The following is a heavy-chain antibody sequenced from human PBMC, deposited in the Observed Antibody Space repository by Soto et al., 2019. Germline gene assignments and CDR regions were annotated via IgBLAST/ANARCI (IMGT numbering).Heavy chain of an antibody. V-gene: IGHV3-23*01. CDR2: ISGSAGLT. Sequence: SGGSLRLSCTASGFTFSSHAMSWVRRAPGKQLEWVSAISGSAGLTFYADSVKGRFTISRDNSKNTLYLQMNSLRAEDTAVYYCAKDWVSGSSPYWGQGTLVTVSS. J-gene: IGHJ4*02. CDR3: AKDWVSGSSPY. CDR1: GFTFSSHA. D-gene: IGHD2-15*01.